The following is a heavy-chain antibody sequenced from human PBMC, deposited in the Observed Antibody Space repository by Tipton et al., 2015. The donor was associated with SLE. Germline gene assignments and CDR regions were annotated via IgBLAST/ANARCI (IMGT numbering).Heavy chain of an antibody. D-gene: IGHD5-18*01. J-gene: IGHJ4*02. Sequence: TLSLTCAVYGGSFSGYYWSWIRQPPGKGLEWIGEINHSGSTNYNPSLKSRVTISVDTSKNQFSLKLSSVTAADTAMYYCARVDSYGYGNYWGQGTLVTVSS. CDR1: GGSFSGYY. CDR2: INHSGST. CDR3: ARVDSYGYGNY. V-gene: IGHV4-34*01.